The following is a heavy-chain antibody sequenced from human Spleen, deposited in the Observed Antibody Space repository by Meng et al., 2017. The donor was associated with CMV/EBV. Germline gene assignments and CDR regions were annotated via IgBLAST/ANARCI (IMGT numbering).Heavy chain of an antibody. D-gene: IGHD6-13*01. Sequence: SQTLSLTCDVYGVSFSGFYWNWIRQPPGKGLEWIGEINHSGSTKYNSSLESRVTISVDTSKKQFSLELYSVTATDTAVYYCARGGSSWYYFDFWGQGKMVTVSS. J-gene: IGHJ4*02. CDR2: INHSGST. CDR1: GVSFSGFY. V-gene: IGHV4-34*01. CDR3: ARGGSSWYYFDF.